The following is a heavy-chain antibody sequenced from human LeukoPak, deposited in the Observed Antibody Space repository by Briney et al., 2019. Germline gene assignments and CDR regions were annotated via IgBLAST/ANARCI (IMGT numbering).Heavy chain of an antibody. Sequence: ASVKVSCKASGGTFSSYAISWVRQAPGQGVEWMGGIIPIFGTANYAQKFQGRVTITADKSTRIAYMGLSSLRSEDTAVYYCARSSSFFGYFDLWGRGTLVTVSS. CDR3: ARSSSFFGYFDL. V-gene: IGHV1-69*06. J-gene: IGHJ2*01. CDR1: GGTFSSYA. D-gene: IGHD6-13*01. CDR2: IIPIFGTA.